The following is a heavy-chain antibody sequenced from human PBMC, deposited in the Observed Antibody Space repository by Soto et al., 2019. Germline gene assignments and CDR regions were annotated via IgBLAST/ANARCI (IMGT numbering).Heavy chain of an antibody. CDR3: ARGSRIVMPFDP. D-gene: IGHD3-16*01. CDR1: GGSISSGGYY. V-gene: IGHV4-31*03. Sequence: QVQLQESGPGLVKPSQTLSLTCTVSGGSISSGGYYWSWIRQHPGKGLEWIGYIYYSGSTYYNPSLKGRFTISVATSKKQFSLKLSSVTAADTAVYYCARGSRIVMPFDPWGQGTLVTV. J-gene: IGHJ5*02. CDR2: IYYSGST.